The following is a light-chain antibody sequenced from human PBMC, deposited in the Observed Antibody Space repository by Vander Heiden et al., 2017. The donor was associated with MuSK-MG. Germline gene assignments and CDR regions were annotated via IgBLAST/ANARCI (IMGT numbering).Light chain of an antibody. CDR1: QGISSY. J-gene: IGKJ4*01. CDR3: QEVKSSAPT. Sequence: DIQLTQSPSFLSAFVGDRVTITCRASQGISSYLAWYQRKPGKAPNLLIYAASTLQSGVPSRFRGSGSGTEFTLTIRSLQPEDFGNYYCQEVKSSAPTFGGGTRVEMK. V-gene: IGKV1-9*01. CDR2: AAS.